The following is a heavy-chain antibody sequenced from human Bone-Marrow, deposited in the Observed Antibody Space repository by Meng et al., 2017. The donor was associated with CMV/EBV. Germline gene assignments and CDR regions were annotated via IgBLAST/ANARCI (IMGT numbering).Heavy chain of an antibody. V-gene: IGHV4-34*01. Sequence: GSLRLSCAVYGGSFSGYYWSWIRQPPGKGLEWIGEINHSGSTNYNPSLKSRVTISVDTSKNQFSLKLSSVTAADTAVYYCASRTIFGVVRRYGMDVWGQGTTVTCSS. J-gene: IGHJ6*01. CDR3: ASRTIFGVVRRYGMDV. CDR2: INHSGST. D-gene: IGHD3-3*01. CDR1: GGSFSGYY.